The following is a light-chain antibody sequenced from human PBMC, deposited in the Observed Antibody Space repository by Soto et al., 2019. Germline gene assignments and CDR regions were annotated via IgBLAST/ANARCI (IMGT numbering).Light chain of an antibody. CDR2: EVS. J-gene: IGLJ2*01. CDR1: SSDVGAYDY. V-gene: IGLV2-8*01. Sequence: QSALTQPPSASGSPGQSVTISCTGTSSDVGAYDYVSWYQQHPGKAPKLMIYEVSHRPSGVPDRFSGSKSGNTASLTISGLQAEDEGDYYCSSFAGINNLLFGGGTKLTVL. CDR3: SSFAGINNLL.